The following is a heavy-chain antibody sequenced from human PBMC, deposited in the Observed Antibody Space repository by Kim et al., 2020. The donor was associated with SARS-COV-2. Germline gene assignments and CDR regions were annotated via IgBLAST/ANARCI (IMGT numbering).Heavy chain of an antibody. D-gene: IGHD3-10*01. CDR3: AREEYGSLGY. CDR2: ISRLSGSSSSI. V-gene: IGHV3-21*01. CDR1: GFSFSTYV. Sequence: GGSLRLSCAASGFSFSTYVMNWVRQAPGKGLEWVSSISRLSGSSSSIQYAESVTGRFTISRDNGKKSLFLQMNNLRAEDTAIYYCAREEYGSLGYWGQGTLVTVSS. J-gene: IGHJ4*02.